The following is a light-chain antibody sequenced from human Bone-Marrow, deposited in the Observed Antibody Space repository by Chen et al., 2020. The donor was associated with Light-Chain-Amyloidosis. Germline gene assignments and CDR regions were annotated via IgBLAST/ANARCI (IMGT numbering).Light chain of an antibody. CDR1: SGSIATNY. J-gene: IGLJ3*02. CDR2: EDD. CDR3: QSYQGSSQGV. V-gene: IGLV6-57*01. Sequence: NFMLTQPHSVSEYPGKTVIISCTRSSGSIATNYVQWYQQRPGSSPTTVIYEDDQRPSGFPDRFSCSIDRSSNSASLTISGLKTEDEADYYCQSYQGSSQGVFGGGTKLTVL.